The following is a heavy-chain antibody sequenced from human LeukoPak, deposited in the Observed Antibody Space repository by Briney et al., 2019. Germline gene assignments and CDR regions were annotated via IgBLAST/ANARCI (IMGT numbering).Heavy chain of an antibody. CDR2: ISPWGDTI. D-gene: IGHD6-19*01. Sequence: PGGSLRLSCAASGFTFSDYHMNWIHQAPGKGLEWVSYISPWGDTIYFADSVKGRFTLSRDNAKNSLYLQMNSLTAEDTAVYYCASGRGIAVAGPGGYFDYWGQGTLVTVSS. J-gene: IGHJ4*02. V-gene: IGHV3-11*01. CDR1: GFTFSDYH. CDR3: ASGRGIAVAGPGGYFDY.